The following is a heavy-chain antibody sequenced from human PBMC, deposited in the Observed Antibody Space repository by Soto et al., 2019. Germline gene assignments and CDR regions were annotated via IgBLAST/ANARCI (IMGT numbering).Heavy chain of an antibody. V-gene: IGHV3-23*01. CDR3: AKGGRGGFYYYGMDV. J-gene: IGHJ6*02. Sequence: EVQLLESGGGLEQPGGSLTLSCVASGFTFSSHAMSWVRQAPGKGLAWVSIISTGGDTTYYADSVKGRFTISRDNSKHTLYLQMNSLTAEDTAVYYGAKGGRGGFYYYGMDVWGQGTTVTVSS. D-gene: IGHD6-25*01. CDR1: GFTFSSHA. CDR2: ISTGGDTT.